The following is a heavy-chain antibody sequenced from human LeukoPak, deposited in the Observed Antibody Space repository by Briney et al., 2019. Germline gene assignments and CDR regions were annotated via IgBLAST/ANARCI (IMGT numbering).Heavy chain of an antibody. CDR1: GFTFSSYW. V-gene: IGHV3-7*01. J-gene: IGHJ4*02. CDR2: IKQDGSEK. CDR3: ARAPDYYDSTGSGTTRDY. D-gene: IGHD3-22*01. Sequence: PGGSLRLSCAASGFTFSSYWMSWVRQSPGKGLEWVANIKQDGSEKYYVDSVKGRFTISRDNAKNSLYLQMNSLRAEDTAVYYCARAPDYYDSTGSGTTRDYWGQGTLVTVSS.